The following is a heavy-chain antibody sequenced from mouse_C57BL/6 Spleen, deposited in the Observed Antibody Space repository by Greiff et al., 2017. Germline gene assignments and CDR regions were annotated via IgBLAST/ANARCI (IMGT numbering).Heavy chain of an antibody. CDR1: GYTFTSYT. J-gene: IGHJ2*01. V-gene: IGHV1-4*01. Sequence: QVQLKQSGAELARPGASVKMSCKASGYTFTSYTMHWVKQRPGQGLEWIGYINPSSGYTKYNQKFKDKATLTADKSSSTAYMQLSSLPSEDSAVYYCAKIYDYDDWGQGTTLTVSS. D-gene: IGHD2-4*01. CDR3: AKIYDYDD. CDR2: INPSSGYT.